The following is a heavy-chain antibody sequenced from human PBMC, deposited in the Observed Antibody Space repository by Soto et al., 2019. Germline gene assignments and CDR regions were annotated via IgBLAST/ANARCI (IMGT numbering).Heavy chain of an antibody. CDR1: GGSISSGGYY. Sequence: QVQLQESGPGLVKPSQTLSLTCTVSGGSISSGGYYWSWIRQNPGKGLEWIGYIYYSGSIYYNPSRKSRVTISVDTSKNQFALKLSSVTAADTAVYYCAIAVAGQFGYWGQGTLVTVSS. D-gene: IGHD6-19*01. CDR3: AIAVAGQFGY. J-gene: IGHJ4*02. V-gene: IGHV4-31*03. CDR2: IYYSGSI.